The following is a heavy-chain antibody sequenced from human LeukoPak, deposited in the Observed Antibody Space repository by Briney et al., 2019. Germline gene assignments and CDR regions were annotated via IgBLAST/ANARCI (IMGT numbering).Heavy chain of an antibody. CDR3: ASRGIAAAGPLFDY. CDR2: IIPIFGKA. Sequence: SVKVSRKASGGTFSSYAISWVRQAPGQGLEWMGRIIPIFGKANYAQKFQGRVTITTDESTSTAYMELSSLRSEDTAVYYCASRGIAAAGPLFDYWGQGTLVTVSS. CDR1: GGTFSSYA. D-gene: IGHD6-13*01. V-gene: IGHV1-69*05. J-gene: IGHJ4*02.